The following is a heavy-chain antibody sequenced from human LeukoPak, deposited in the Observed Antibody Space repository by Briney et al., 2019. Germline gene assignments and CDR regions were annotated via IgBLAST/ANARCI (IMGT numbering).Heavy chain of an antibody. D-gene: IGHD6-13*01. CDR3: ARVATGIAAAGDWFDP. CDR1: GGSISSYY. V-gene: IGHV4-4*07. J-gene: IGHJ5*02. CDR2: IYTSGST. Sequence: SETLSLTCTVSGGSISSYYWSWIRQPAGKGLEWIGRIYTSGSTNYNPSLKSRVTMSVDTSKNQFSLKLSSVTAADTAVYYCARVATGIAAAGDWFDPWGQGTLVTVSS.